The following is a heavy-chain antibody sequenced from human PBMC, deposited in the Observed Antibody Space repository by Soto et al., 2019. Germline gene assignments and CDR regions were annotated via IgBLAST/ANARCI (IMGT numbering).Heavy chain of an antibody. Sequence: QVPLMESGGGVVRPGRSLRLSCVASGFSFNNFAMYWVRQAPGKGLEWVALISYDGSTIYADSVKGRFTVSRDNSKNTQYLQMNSLRDEDTAVYYCATSTSVTFDSWGQGTLVTVSS. D-gene: IGHD4-4*01. CDR3: ATSTSVTFDS. V-gene: IGHV3-30-3*01. J-gene: IGHJ4*02. CDR2: ISYDGSTI. CDR1: GFSFNNFA.